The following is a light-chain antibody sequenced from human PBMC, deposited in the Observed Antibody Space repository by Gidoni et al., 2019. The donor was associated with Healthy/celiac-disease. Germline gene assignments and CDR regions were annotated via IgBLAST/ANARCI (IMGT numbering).Light chain of an antibody. Sequence: AIRMTQSPSSFSASTGDRVTITCRARQGISSYLAWYQQKPGKAPKLLIYAASTLQSGVPSRFSGSGSGTDFTLTISCLQSEDFATYYCQQYYSYPLTFXGXTKVEIK. CDR2: AAS. J-gene: IGKJ4*01. CDR3: QQYYSYPLT. V-gene: IGKV1-8*01. CDR1: QGISSY.